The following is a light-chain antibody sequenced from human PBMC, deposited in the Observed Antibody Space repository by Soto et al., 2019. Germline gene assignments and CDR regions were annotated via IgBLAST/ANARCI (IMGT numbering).Light chain of an antibody. CDR1: PSLVYSDGNTS. J-gene: IGKJ1*01. Sequence: VMTQSPLSLPVTLGQPASISCRSSPSLVYSDGNTSLNWFQQRPGQSPRRLMFGVSNRDSGIPDRFCGSASGTDFTLKISRVESEDFGVYYCMQCTHRPHTFGQGTKVDIK. CDR2: GVS. CDR3: MQCTHRPHT. V-gene: IGKV2-30*01.